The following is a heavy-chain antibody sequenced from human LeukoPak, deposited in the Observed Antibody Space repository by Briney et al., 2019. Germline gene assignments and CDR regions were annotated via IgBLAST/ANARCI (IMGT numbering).Heavy chain of an antibody. V-gene: IGHV1-18*01. J-gene: IGHJ4*02. D-gene: IGHD3-3*01. CDR1: GYTFDNYG. CDR2: ISGYNRNT. Sequence: GASVKLSCKASGYTFDNYGISWVRQAPGQGLEWMGWISGYNRNTKYAQRLQGRVVMTTDTSTSTVYMELRSLRSDDTAIYYCARDGLRSEWSYFDYWGQGTLVTVSS. CDR3: ARDGLRSEWSYFDY.